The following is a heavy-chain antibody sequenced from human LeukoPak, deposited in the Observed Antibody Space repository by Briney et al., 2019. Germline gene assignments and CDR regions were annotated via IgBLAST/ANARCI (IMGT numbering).Heavy chain of an antibody. CDR2: ISSSSSTI. D-gene: IGHD5-18*01. CDR3: AREVAMVTFDY. J-gene: IGHJ4*02. V-gene: IGHV3-48*01. CDR1: GFTFNSYS. Sequence: PGGSLRLSCAASGFTFNSYSMNWVRQAPGKGLEWVSYISSSSSTIYYADSVKGRFTISRDNAKNSLYLQMNSLRAEDTAVYYCAREVAMVTFDYWGQGTLVTVSS.